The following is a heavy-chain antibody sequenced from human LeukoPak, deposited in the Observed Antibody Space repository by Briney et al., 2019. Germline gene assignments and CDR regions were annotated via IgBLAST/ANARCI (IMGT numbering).Heavy chain of an antibody. D-gene: IGHD5-24*01. J-gene: IGHJ4*02. CDR3: AKAIEMTIIRGISFDY. CDR1: RFTFTSFA. V-gene: IGHV3-23*01. CDR2: ISGSGGST. Sequence: GGSLRLSCAASRFTFTSFAMSWVRQAPGQGLEWVSTISGSGGSTYYADSVKGRFTISRDNSKNMLYLQMNSLRAEDTAVYYCAKAIEMTIIRGISFDYWGQGTLVTVSS.